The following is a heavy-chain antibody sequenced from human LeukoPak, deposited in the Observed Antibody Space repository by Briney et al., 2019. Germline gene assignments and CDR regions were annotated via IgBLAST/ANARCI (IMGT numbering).Heavy chain of an antibody. D-gene: IGHD3-22*01. Sequence: SETLSLTCTVSGGSLSSGGYFWSWIRQPAGKGPEWIGRINTSGSTNYNPFLKSRVTISVDTSKNQSSLKLSSVTAADTAVYYCARDHYDSRGYYSGYMDVWGKGTTVTISS. CDR2: INTSGST. J-gene: IGHJ6*03. V-gene: IGHV4-61*02. CDR1: GGSLSSGGYF. CDR3: ARDHYDSRGYYSGYMDV.